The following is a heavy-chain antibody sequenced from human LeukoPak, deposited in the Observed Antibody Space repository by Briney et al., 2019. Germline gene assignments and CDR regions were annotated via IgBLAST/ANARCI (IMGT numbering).Heavy chain of an antibody. CDR2: IRFDGSEI. J-gene: IGHJ4*02. Sequence: GGSLRLSCTVSGFTSFSGHWMNWVRPAPGKGLEWVANIRFDGSEIGYGDSVEGRFIISRDNSKNSLYLPMNSLGAEDTAVYYCATRNNFEYWGQGTLVTVSS. CDR3: ATRNNFEY. CDR1: GFTSFSGHW. V-gene: IGHV3-7*01.